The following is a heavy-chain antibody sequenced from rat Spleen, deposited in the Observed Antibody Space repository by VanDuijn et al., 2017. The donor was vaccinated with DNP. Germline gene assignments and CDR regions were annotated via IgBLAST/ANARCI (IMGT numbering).Heavy chain of an antibody. J-gene: IGHJ2*01. CDR1: GFTFSDYN. CDR3: VTSPGPNWFAH. V-gene: IGHV5-7*01. Sequence: EVQLVESGGGLVQPGRSLKLSCAASGFTFSDYNMAWVRQAPKKGLEWVATISYDGSSTYYRDSVKGRFTISRDNAKSTLYLQMDSLRSEDTATYYCVTSPGPNWFAHWGQGVMVTVSS. D-gene: IGHD3-8*01. CDR2: ISYDGSST.